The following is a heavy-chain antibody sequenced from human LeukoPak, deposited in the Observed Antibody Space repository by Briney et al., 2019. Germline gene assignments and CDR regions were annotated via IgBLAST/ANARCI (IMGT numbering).Heavy chain of an antibody. V-gene: IGHV4-61*03. CDR2: ISNSGSP. D-gene: IGHD3-16*01. CDR3: ARGGAGPLRD. Sequence: PSETLSLTCTVSGGSVSSGSYYWSWIRQPPGKGLEWIGYISNSGSPSYNPSFKSRVTFSADTSKNHLSLKLNSVTPADTAVYFCARGGAGPLRDWGQGTLVTVSS. J-gene: IGHJ4*02. CDR1: GGSVSSGSYY.